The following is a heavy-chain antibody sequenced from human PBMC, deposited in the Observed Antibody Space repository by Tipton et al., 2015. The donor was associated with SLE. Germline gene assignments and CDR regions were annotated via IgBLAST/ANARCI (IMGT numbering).Heavy chain of an antibody. Sequence: SLRLSCAASGFTVSSYGMHWVRQAPGKGLEWVAFIRYDGSNKYYADSVKGRFTISRDNSKNTLYLQTNSLRAEDTAVYYCARARITMVRARGAFDIWGQGTMVTVSS. CDR2: IRYDGSNK. V-gene: IGHV3-30*02. D-gene: IGHD3-10*01. CDR1: GFTVSSYG. CDR3: ARARITMVRARGAFDI. J-gene: IGHJ3*02.